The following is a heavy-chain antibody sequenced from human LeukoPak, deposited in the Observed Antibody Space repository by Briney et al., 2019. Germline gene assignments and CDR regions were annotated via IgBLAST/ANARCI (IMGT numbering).Heavy chain of an antibody. Sequence: PSETLSLTCTVSGGSISSYSWSWIRQPAGKGLEWIGRIYASGSTSYNPSLRSRVTMSEDTSKNQLSLKLRSLTAADTAVYYCASLESGNRWSYSDLWGQGTLVTVSS. V-gene: IGHV4-4*07. CDR1: GGSISSYS. J-gene: IGHJ4*02. D-gene: IGHD1-14*01. CDR3: ASLESGNRWSYSDL. CDR2: IYASGST.